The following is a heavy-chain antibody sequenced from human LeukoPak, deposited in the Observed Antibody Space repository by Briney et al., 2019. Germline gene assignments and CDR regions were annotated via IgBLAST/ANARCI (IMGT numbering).Heavy chain of an antibody. Sequence: SETLSLTCTVSGVSMSAYHWSWIRQPPGKGLEWIGYIYYSGSTNYNPSPKSRVTISVDTSKNQFSLKLSSVTAADTAVYYCATDTYGMDVWGQGTTVTVSS. CDR2: IYYSGST. D-gene: IGHD3-9*01. V-gene: IGHV4-59*08. CDR1: GVSMSAYH. J-gene: IGHJ6*02. CDR3: ATDTYGMDV.